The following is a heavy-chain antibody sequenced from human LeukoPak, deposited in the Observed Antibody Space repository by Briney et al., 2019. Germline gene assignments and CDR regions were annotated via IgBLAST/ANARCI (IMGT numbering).Heavy chain of an antibody. J-gene: IGHJ5*02. V-gene: IGHV1-46*01. Sequence: ASVKVSCKASGYVFTSYYIHWMRQAPGQGLEWMGIISPSGGSPSYAQKFQGRVTMTRDTSTTTVYMELSSLRSEDTAVYYCARGAYSSSWYRFDPWGQGTLVTVSS. CDR2: ISPSGGSP. D-gene: IGHD6-13*01. CDR1: GYVFTSYY. CDR3: ARGAYSSSWYRFDP.